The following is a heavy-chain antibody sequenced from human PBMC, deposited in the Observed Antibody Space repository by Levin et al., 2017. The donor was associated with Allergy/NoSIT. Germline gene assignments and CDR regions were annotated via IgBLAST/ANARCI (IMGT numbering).Heavy chain of an antibody. CDR2: TYYRSKWYN. Sequence: SETLSLTCAISGDSVSSNSAAWNWIRQSPSRGLEWLGRTYYRSKWYNDYAVSVKSRITINPDTSKNQFSLQLNSVTPEDTAVYYCSVQLERREYFDYWGQGTLVTVSS. V-gene: IGHV6-1*01. J-gene: IGHJ4*02. CDR1: GDSVSSNSAA. D-gene: IGHD1-1*01. CDR3: SVQLERREYFDY.